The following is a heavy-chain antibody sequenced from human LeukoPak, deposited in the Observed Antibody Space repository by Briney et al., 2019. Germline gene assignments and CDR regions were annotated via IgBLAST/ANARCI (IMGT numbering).Heavy chain of an antibody. V-gene: IGHV3-23*01. CDR1: GFTFSSYA. D-gene: IGHD2-21*01. Sequence: GGSLRLSCAASGFTFSSYAMSWVRQAPGKGLEWVSAISGSGGSTYYADSVKGRFTISRDNSKNTLYLQMNSLRAEDTAVYYCAKDKGEGFRHITRSVTEFDYWGQGTLVTVSS. CDR2: ISGSGGST. CDR3: AKDKGEGFRHITRSVTEFDY. J-gene: IGHJ4*02.